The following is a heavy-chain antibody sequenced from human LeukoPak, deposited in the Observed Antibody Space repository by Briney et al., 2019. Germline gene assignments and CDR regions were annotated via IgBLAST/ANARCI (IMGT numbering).Heavy chain of an antibody. D-gene: IGHD2-15*01. J-gene: IGHJ4*02. Sequence: GESLKISCKGSGYSFTSYWIGWVRQKPGKDLEWMGMIYPGDADTIYSPSFQGQVTISADKSISTGYLQWGSLKASDTAMYYCARRDCSGGSCYSIYWGQGTLVTVSS. CDR1: GYSFTSYW. CDR3: ARRDCSGGSCYSIY. V-gene: IGHV5-51*01. CDR2: IYPGDADT.